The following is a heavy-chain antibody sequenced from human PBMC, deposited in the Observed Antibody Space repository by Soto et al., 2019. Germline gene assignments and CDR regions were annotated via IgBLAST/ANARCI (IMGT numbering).Heavy chain of an antibody. CDR2: IIPIIGMA. CDR1: GCTFTSYT. D-gene: IGHD3-9*01. J-gene: IGHJ3*02. CDR3: ARPFAPGYHDAFDI. V-gene: IGHV1-69*02. Sequence: ASVKVSCKASGCTFTSYTISWVRQAPGQGLEWMGRIIPIIGMANYAQKFQGRVTITADKSTSTAYMELSSLRSEDTAVYYCARPFAPGYHDAFDIGGKGTMVTV.